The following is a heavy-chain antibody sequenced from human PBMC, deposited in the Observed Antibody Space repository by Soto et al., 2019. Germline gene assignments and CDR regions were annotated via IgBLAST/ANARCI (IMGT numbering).Heavy chain of an antibody. CDR2: IIPIFGTA. CDR3: ARPASPSGYSSGPDAFDI. Sequence: SVRVSCKASGGTFSSYAISWVRQAPGQGLEWMGGIIPIFGTANYAQKFQGRVTITADESTSTAYMELSSLRSEDTAVYYCARPASPSGYSSGPDAFDIWGQGTMVTVSS. CDR1: GGTFSSYA. J-gene: IGHJ3*02. D-gene: IGHD6-19*01. V-gene: IGHV1-69*13.